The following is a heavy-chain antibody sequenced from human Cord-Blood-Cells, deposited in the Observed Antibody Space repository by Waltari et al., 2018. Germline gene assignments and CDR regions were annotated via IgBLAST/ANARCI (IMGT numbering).Heavy chain of an antibody. CDR2: ISYDGSKK. CDR3: AKSSSSWYYYYGMDV. CDR1: GFTFSSYG. V-gene: IGHV3-30*18. Sequence: QVQLVDSGGGVVQPGRSLRLSCAASGFTFSSYGMHWVRQAPGKGLEWVAVISYDGSKKYYADSVKCRFTISRDNSKNTLYLQMNSLRAEDTAVYYCAKSSSSWYYYYGMDVWGQGTTVTVSS. D-gene: IGHD6-13*01. J-gene: IGHJ6*02.